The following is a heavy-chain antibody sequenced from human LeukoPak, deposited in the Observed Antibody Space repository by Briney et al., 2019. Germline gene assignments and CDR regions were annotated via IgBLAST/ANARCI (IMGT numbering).Heavy chain of an antibody. CDR3: VLGGYYYGYFQH. J-gene: IGHJ1*01. CDR2: INPNSGGT. D-gene: IGHD3-22*01. Sequence: ASVKVSCKASGYTFTDYYMHWVRQAPGQGLEWMGWINPNSGGTNYAQKFQGRVTMTRDTSISTAYMELSRLRSDDTAVYYCVLGGYYYGYFQHWGQGTLVTVSS. V-gene: IGHV1-2*02. CDR1: GYTFTDYY.